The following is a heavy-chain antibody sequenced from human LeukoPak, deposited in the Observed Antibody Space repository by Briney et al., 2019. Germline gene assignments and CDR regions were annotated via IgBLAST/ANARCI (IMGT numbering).Heavy chain of an antibody. Sequence: PGGSLRLSCAASGFTFTSYAMSWVRQAPGKGLEWVSAITGTGGSTYYAASVKGRFTVSRDNSKNTLYLQMSSLRAEDTAMYYCAKVRDTREWYKDAFDIWGQGTRVTVSS. V-gene: IGHV3-23*01. CDR3: AKVRDTREWYKDAFDI. J-gene: IGHJ3*02. D-gene: IGHD1-1*01. CDR1: GFTFTSYA. CDR2: ITGTGGST.